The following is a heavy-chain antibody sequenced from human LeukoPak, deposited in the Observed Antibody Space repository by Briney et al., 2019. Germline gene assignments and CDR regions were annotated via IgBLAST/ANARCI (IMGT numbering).Heavy chain of an antibody. CDR1: GYTFTSYG. CDR2: ISAYNGNT. Sequence: GASVKVSCKASGYTFTSYGISWVRQAPGQGLEWMGWISAYNGNTNYAQKLQGRVTMTTDTSTSTAYMELRSLRSDDTAVYYCARDRWYCSSTSCYSHYYYGMDVWGQGTTVTVSS. J-gene: IGHJ6*02. D-gene: IGHD2-2*01. CDR3: ARDRWYCSSTSCYSHYYYGMDV. V-gene: IGHV1-18*01.